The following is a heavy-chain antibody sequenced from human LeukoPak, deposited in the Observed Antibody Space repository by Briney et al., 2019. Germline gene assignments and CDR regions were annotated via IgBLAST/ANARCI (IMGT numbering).Heavy chain of an antibody. D-gene: IGHD3-22*01. V-gene: IGHV3-74*01. CDR1: GFTFIRYW. Sequence: AGGSLSLFCAASGFTFIRYWMHWVRQAPGKGLVWVSRIKSDGSTNYADSVKGRFTISRDNAKNTVSLQMNSLRAEDTGVYYCARAPAEIGGYYPEYFRHWGQGNLVTVSS. CDR3: ARAPAEIGGYYPEYFRH. J-gene: IGHJ1*01. CDR2: IKSDGST.